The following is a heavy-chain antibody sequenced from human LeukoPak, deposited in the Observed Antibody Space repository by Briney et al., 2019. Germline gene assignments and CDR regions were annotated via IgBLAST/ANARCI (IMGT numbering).Heavy chain of an antibody. CDR2: IYYSGST. D-gene: IGHD3-22*01. CDR1: GGSISSYY. Sequence: PSETLSLTCTVSGGSISSYYWSWIRQPPGKGLEWIGYIYYSGSTNYNPSLTSRVTISVDTSKNQFSLKLSSVTAADTAVYYCARVYYAPTGNCMDVWGQGTTVTVSS. V-gene: IGHV4-59*01. J-gene: IGHJ6*02. CDR3: ARVYYAPTGNCMDV.